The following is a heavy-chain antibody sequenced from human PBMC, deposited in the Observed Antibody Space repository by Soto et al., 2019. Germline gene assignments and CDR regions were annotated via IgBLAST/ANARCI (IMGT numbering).Heavy chain of an antibody. CDR1: SGSISSSNW. J-gene: IGHJ4*02. V-gene: IGHV4-4*02. Sequence: PSETLSLTCAVSSGSISSSNWWSWVRQPPGKGLEWIGEIYHSGSTNYNPSLKSRVTISVDKSKNQFSLKLSSVTAADTAVYYCARGVAVTPYYFDYWGQGTLVTVSS. D-gene: IGHD6-19*01. CDR2: IYHSGST. CDR3: ARGVAVTPYYFDY.